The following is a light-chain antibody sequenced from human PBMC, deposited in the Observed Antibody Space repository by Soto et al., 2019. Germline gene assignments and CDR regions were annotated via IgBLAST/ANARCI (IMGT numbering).Light chain of an antibody. CDR1: ETITDY. Sequence: DIQMTQSPPSLSASVGDRVTITCRASETITDYLNWYQVKPGKAPKLLIYSASLLQPGVPSRFSGSGYGTDFTLTLSGLQHEDSATYYRQQNFSPFVTFGAGTRV. CDR2: SAS. J-gene: IGKJ4*01. V-gene: IGKV1-39*01. CDR3: QQNFSPFVT.